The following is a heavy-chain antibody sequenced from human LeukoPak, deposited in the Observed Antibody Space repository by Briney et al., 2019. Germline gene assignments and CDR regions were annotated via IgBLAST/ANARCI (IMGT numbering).Heavy chain of an antibody. Sequence: GGSLRLSCAASGFTFSSYAMSWVRQTPGKGLEWVSAISGSGGSTYYADSVKGRFTISRDNSKNTLYLQMNSLRAEDTAVYYCAKAPRMTTVTTNDYWGQGTLVTVSS. CDR1: GFTFSSYA. CDR3: AKAPRMTTVTTNDY. D-gene: IGHD4-17*01. CDR2: ISGSGGST. V-gene: IGHV3-23*01. J-gene: IGHJ4*02.